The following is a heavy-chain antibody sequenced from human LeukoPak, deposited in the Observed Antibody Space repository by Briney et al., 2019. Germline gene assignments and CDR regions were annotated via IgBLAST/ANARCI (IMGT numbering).Heavy chain of an antibody. CDR3: ARVGLSASSGWYTVDY. CDR1: GGSISSSSYY. Sequence: PSETLSLTCTVSGGSISSSSYYWGWIRQPPGKGLEWIGSIYYSGSTYYNPSLKSRVTISVDTSKNQFSLKLSSVTAADTAVYYCARVGLSASSGWYTVDYWGQGTLVTVSS. J-gene: IGHJ4*02. V-gene: IGHV4-39*07. D-gene: IGHD6-19*01. CDR2: IYYSGST.